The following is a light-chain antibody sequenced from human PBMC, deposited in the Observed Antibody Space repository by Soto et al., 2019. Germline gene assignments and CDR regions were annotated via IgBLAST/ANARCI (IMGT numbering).Light chain of an antibody. CDR3: QQYNNWWT. V-gene: IGKV3-15*01. CDR1: QSVGSN. CDR2: GAS. Sequence: EIVMTQSPATLSVSPGERATLSCRASQSVGSNLAWYQQKPGQAPRLLIYGASTRATGIPARFSGGESETEFTLTISSLQSEDLAVYYCQQYNNWWTFGQGTQVEIK. J-gene: IGKJ1*01.